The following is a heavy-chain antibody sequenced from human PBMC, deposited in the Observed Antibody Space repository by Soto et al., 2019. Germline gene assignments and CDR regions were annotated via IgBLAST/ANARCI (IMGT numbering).Heavy chain of an antibody. Sequence: EVQLVESGGGLVQPGGSLRLSCADSGFSFSSYWMHWVRQGPGKGLVWVARINTDGSSTNYADSVKGRFTISRDNAKNTLYLQMNSLRAEDMAVYYCARSPGGYYIDWGQGTMVTVSS. CDR3: ARSPGGYYID. J-gene: IGHJ3*01. V-gene: IGHV3-74*01. CDR2: INTDGSST. D-gene: IGHD3-9*01. CDR1: GFSFSSYW.